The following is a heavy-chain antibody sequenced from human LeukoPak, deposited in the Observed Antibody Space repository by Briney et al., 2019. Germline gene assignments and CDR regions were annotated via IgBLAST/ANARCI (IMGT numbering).Heavy chain of an antibody. CDR1: GFTFSAHA. D-gene: IGHD3-22*01. Sequence: GGSLRLSCAASGFTFSAHAMSWVRQPPGKGLEWVSAISGSNGRTHYADSLRGRFSISRDNSKNTLYLQMNSLRADDTAVYYCAKDILHDGSVYYANYLDSWGHGTLVTVSS. J-gene: IGHJ5*01. CDR3: AKDILHDGSVYYANYLDS. CDR2: ISGSNGRT. V-gene: IGHV3-23*01.